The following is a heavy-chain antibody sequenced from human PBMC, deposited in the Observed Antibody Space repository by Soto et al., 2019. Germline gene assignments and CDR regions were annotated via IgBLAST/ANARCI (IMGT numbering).Heavy chain of an antibody. V-gene: IGHV4-59*08. J-gene: IGHJ4*02. D-gene: IGHD1-26*01. Sequence: SETLSLTCTVSGGSLSSYYWTWIRQPPGKGLEWIGYIYYSGNTNYNPSLKSRVTISVDTSKNQFSLKLGSVTAADTAVYYCARPSGSYLYYFDYWGQGTLVTVSS. CDR3: ARPSGSYLYYFDY. CDR1: GGSLSSYY. CDR2: IYYSGNT.